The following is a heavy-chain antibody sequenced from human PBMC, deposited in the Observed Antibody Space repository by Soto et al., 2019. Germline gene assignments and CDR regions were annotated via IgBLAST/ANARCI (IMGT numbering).Heavy chain of an antibody. CDR1: GGSISSYY. D-gene: IGHD6-13*01. CDR3: ARGTSSSWYNWFDP. J-gene: IGHJ5*02. V-gene: IGHV4-59*01. Sequence: SETLSLTCTVSGGSISSYYWSWIRQPPGKGLEWIGYIYYSGSTNYNPSLKSRVTISVDTSKNQFSLKLSSVAAADTAVYYCARGTSSSWYNWFDPWGQGTLVTVSS. CDR2: IYYSGST.